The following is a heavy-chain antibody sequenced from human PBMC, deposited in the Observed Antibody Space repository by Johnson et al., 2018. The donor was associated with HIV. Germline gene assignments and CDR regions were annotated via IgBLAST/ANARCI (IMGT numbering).Heavy chain of an antibody. D-gene: IGHD2-21*01. Sequence: VQLVESGGGLVQPGGSLRLSCAASVFTVSNYYMTWVRQSPGKGLEWVSVIYSGGSTYYADSVKGRFTISRDNSKNTLYLQMNSLRAEDTAVYYCARGYGVVIALLDAFDIWGQGTMVTVSS. CDR1: VFTVSNYY. CDR3: ARGYGVVIALLDAFDI. CDR2: IYSGGST. J-gene: IGHJ3*02. V-gene: IGHV3-66*02.